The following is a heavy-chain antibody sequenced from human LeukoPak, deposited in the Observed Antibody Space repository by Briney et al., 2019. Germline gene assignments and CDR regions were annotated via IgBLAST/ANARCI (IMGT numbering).Heavy chain of an antibody. CDR1: GFTFSSYS. D-gene: IGHD1-26*01. J-gene: IGHJ4*02. CDR2: ISSSSSYI. Sequence: GGSLRLSCAASGFTFSSYSMNWVRQAPGKGLEWVSSISSSSSYIYYADSVKGRFTISRDNAKDSLSLQMNSLRADDTAVYYCARDQGYYLPDYWGQGTLVTVSS. CDR3: ARDQGYYLPDY. V-gene: IGHV3-21*01.